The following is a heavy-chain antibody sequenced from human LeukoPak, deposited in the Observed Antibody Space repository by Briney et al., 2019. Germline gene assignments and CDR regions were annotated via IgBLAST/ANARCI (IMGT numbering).Heavy chain of an antibody. J-gene: IGHJ6*02. D-gene: IGHD1-26*01. CDR1: GYTFNTFG. V-gene: IGHV1-18*01. CDR3: ARSGSYAHYYYYGMDV. CDR2: ISGYNGDT. Sequence: ASVKVSCKASGYTFNTFGVAWVRQAPGQGLEWMGWISGYNGDTDYAANLQGRVTMTRDTSTSTVYMELSSLRSEDTAVYYCARSGSYAHYYYYGMDVWGQGTTVSVSS.